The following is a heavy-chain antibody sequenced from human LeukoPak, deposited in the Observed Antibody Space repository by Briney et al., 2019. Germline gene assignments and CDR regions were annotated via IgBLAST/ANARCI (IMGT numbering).Heavy chain of an antibody. V-gene: IGHV3-74*01. Sequence: GGSLRLSCAASGFTFSNYWMHWVRQAPGKGLVWVSRISSDGSSTSYADSVKGRFTISRDNSKNTLYLQMNSLRAEDTAVYYCAKATPSDPWGQGTLVTVSS. CDR2: ISSDGSST. CDR3: AKATPSDP. CDR1: GFTFSNYW. J-gene: IGHJ5*02.